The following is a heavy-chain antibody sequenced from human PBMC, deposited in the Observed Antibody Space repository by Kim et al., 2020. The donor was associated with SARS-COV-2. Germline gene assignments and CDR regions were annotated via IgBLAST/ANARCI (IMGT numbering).Heavy chain of an antibody. V-gene: IGHV4-59*13. CDR2: IYYSGST. CDR3: ARVEFYYYGMDV. J-gene: IGHJ6*02. Sequence: SETLSLTCTVSGGSISSYYWSWIRQPPGKGLEWIGYIYYSGSTNYNPSLKSRVTISVDTSKNQFSLKLSSVTAADTAVYYCARVEFYYYGMDVWGQGTTVTVSS. D-gene: IGHD3-10*01. CDR1: GGSISSYY.